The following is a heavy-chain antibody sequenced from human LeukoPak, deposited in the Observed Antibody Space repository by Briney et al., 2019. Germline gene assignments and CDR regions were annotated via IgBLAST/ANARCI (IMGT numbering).Heavy chain of an antibody. CDR1: GFTFSSYS. CDR3: ARDWYGDYGY. Sequence: PGGSLRLSCIASGFTFSSYSMNWVRQVPGKGLEWVSYISDSSTTIYYADSVEGRFTISRDNAKNSLYLQMNSLRAKDTAVYYCARDWYGDYGYWGQGTLVTVSS. J-gene: IGHJ4*02. CDR2: ISDSSTTI. V-gene: IGHV3-48*01. D-gene: IGHD4-17*01.